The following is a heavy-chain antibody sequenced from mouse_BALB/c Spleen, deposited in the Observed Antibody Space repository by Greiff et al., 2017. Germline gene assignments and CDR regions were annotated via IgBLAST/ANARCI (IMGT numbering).Heavy chain of an antibody. D-gene: IGHD3-3*01. CDR3: ARATRGYFDV. CDR1: GFTFSDYY. CDR2: ISDGGSYT. V-gene: IGHV5-4*02. J-gene: IGHJ1*01. Sequence: EVHLVESGGGLVKPGGSLKLSCAASGFTFSDYYMYWVRQTPEKRLEWVATISDGGSYTYYPDSVKGRFTISRDNAKNNLYLQMSSLKSEDTAMYYCARATRGYFDVWGAGTTVTVSS.